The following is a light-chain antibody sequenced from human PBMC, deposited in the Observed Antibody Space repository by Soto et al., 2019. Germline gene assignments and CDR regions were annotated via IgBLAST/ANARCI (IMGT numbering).Light chain of an antibody. Sequence: QLVVTQSPSASASLGASVKLTCTLSSGYSRYAISWHQQQPEKGPRYLMNLNSDGSHSKGDGIPDRFSGSSSGAERYLTISSLQSEDEADYYCQTWGTGIQVFGGGTKLTVL. V-gene: IGLV4-69*01. CDR2: LNSDGSH. CDR1: SGYSRYA. CDR3: QTWGTGIQV. J-gene: IGLJ2*01.